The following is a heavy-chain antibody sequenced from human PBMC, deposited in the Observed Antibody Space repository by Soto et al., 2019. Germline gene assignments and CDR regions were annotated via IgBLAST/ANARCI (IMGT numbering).Heavy chain of an antibody. V-gene: IGHV4-59*01. CDR2: IYYSGRT. D-gene: IGHD3-9*01. CDR1: GGSIRRYY. J-gene: IGHJ3*01. CDR3: ASGGWTYDILTGYYL. Sequence: SETLSLTCTFSGGSIRRYYWSLIRQPPGKGLEWIGYIYYSGRTNYNPSLKSRVTISVDTSKNQFSLKLNSVTAADTAIYYCASGGWTYDILTGYYLWGQGTMVTVSS.